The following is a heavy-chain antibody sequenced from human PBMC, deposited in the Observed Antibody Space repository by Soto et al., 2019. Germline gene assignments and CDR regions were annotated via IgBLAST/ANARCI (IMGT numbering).Heavy chain of an antibody. V-gene: IGHV3-43D*04. Sequence: GGSLRLSCAASGFTFDEYAMHWVRQAPGEGLEWVSLISWDGASTYYADSVKGRFTISRDNSKNSLSLQMNSLRPEDTAFYYCAKDMTGYCTRTVSCSQIDYWGRGTLVTVSS. CDR1: GFTFDEYA. D-gene: IGHD2-8*01. CDR2: ISWDGAST. J-gene: IGHJ4*02. CDR3: AKDMTGYCTRTVSCSQIDY.